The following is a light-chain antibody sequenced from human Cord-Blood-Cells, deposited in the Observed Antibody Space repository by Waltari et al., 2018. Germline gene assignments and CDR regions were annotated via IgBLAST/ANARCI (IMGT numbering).Light chain of an antibody. CDR3: QQDYSTASS. Sequence: DIVMTQSPGSLALSLGERATINCKSSQSVLYSSNNKNYLAWYQQKPGQPPELLIYWASTRESGVPDRFSGSGSGIDFTLTISSLQAEDVAVYYCQQDYSTASSFGQGTKLEIK. CDR2: WAS. CDR1: QSVLYSSNNKNY. J-gene: IGKJ2*03. V-gene: IGKV4-1*01.